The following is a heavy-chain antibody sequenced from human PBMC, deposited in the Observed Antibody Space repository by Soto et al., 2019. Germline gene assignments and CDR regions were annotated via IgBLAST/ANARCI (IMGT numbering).Heavy chain of an antibody. D-gene: IGHD2-15*01. V-gene: IGHV3-11*06. Sequence: GGSLRLSCAGSGFTFGDSYMSWLCQAPGKGLEWLSYISPGSRYPAYADSVKGRFTTSRDNAKRSLYLQMMSLTAEDTAIYYCVRGGGGGRFDPWGQGTMVTVSS. CDR1: GFTFGDSY. J-gene: IGHJ5*02. CDR3: VRGGGGGRFDP. CDR2: ISPGSRYP.